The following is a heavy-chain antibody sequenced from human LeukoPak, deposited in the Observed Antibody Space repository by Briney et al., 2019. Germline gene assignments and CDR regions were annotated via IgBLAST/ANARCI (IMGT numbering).Heavy chain of an antibody. CDR3: ARGNYDSSGYQTR. J-gene: IGHJ4*02. V-gene: IGHV7-4-1*02. Sequence: ASVKVSCKASGYTFSTYTMHWVRQAPGQGLEWMGWINTNTGNPTYAQGFTGRVVFSLDTSVSTAYLQISSLKAEDTAVYYCARGNYDSSGYQTRWGQGTLVTVSS. D-gene: IGHD3-22*01. CDR1: GYTFSTYT. CDR2: INTNTGNP.